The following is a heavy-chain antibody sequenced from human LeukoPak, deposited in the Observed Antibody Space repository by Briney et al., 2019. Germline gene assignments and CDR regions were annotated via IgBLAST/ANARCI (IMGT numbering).Heavy chain of an antibody. D-gene: IGHD3-3*01. CDR3: AKALDFWSGSYDAFDI. V-gene: IGHV3-30*02. CDR1: GFTFSSYG. CDR2: IRYDGSNK. Sequence: GGSLRLSCAASGFTFSSYGMHWVRQAPGKGLEWVSSIRYDGSNKYYADSVRGRFTISRDNSQSTLYLQINSLRDEDTAVYYCAKALDFWSGSYDAFDIWGQGTMVTVSS. J-gene: IGHJ3*02.